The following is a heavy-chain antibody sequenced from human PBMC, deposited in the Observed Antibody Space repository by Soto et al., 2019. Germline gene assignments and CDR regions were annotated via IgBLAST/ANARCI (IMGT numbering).Heavy chain of an antibody. Sequence: KTSETLSLTCTVSGGSVSSGSYYWSWIRQPPGKGLEWIGYIYYSGSTNYNPSLKSRVTISVDTSKNQFSLKLSSVTAADTAVYYCARDHLRFLDLGDAFDIWGQGTMVTVSS. CDR2: IYYSGST. CDR3: ARDHLRFLDLGDAFDI. D-gene: IGHD3-3*01. V-gene: IGHV4-61*01. J-gene: IGHJ3*02. CDR1: GGSVSSGSYY.